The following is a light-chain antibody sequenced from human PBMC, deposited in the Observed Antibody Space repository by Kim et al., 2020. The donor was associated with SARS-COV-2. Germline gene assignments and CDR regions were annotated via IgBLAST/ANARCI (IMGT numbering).Light chain of an antibody. CDR1: QRVVNSANNKNY. CDR2: GAS. Sequence: ATINWKSRQRVVNSANNKNYLAWYQQKPGQPPKLLIYGASTRESGVPDRFSGSGSGTDFTLTISSLKAEDVAVYYCQQYDSTLLTFGGGTKVDIK. CDR3: QQYDSTLLT. J-gene: IGKJ4*01. V-gene: IGKV4-1*01.